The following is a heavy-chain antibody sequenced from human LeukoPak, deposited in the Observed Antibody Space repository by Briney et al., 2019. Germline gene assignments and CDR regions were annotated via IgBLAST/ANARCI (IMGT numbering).Heavy chain of an antibody. J-gene: IGHJ5*02. D-gene: IGHD2-2*02. CDR3: ARVDCSSTSCYKNWFDP. V-gene: IGHV1-2*02. CDR2: INPNSGGT. CDR1: GYTFTGYY. Sequence: GASVRVSCKASGYTFTGYYMHWVRQAPGQGLEWMGWINPNSGGTNYAQKFQGRVTMTRDTSISTAYMELSRLRSDDTAVYYCARVDCSSTSCYKNWFDPWGRGTLVTVSS.